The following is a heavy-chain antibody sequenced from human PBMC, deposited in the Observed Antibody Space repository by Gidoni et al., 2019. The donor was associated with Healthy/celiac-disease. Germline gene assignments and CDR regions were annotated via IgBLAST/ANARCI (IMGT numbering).Heavy chain of an antibody. V-gene: IGHV3-13*01. CDR1: GFTISSYD. Sequence: EVQLVESGGGVVQPGGSLRLSCAASGFTISSYDMPWVPQATGRGLEWVSAIGTAGDTYYPGSVKGRFTISRENAKNSLYLQMNSLRAGDTAVYYCARGGGLRYFDLWGRGTLVTVSS. CDR2: IGTAGDT. D-gene: IGHD3-16*01. CDR3: ARGGGLRYFDL. J-gene: IGHJ2*01.